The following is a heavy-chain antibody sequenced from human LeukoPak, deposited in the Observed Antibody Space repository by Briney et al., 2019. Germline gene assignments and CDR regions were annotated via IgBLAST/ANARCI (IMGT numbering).Heavy chain of an antibody. CDR1: GFTFSSYA. J-gene: IGHJ4*02. Sequence: GRSLRLSCAASGFTFSSYAMHWVRQAPGKGLEWVAVILHDGSNKDYADSVKGRFTVSRDNSKNTLYLQMNSLSPEDTAVYYCHGGSDSTQVDYWGQGTLVTVSS. CDR3: HGGSDSTQVDY. V-gene: IGHV3-30-3*01. CDR2: ILHDGSNK. D-gene: IGHD1-26*01.